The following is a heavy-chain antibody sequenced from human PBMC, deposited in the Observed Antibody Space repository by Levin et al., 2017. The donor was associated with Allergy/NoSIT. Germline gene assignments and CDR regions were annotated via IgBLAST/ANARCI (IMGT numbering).Heavy chain of an antibody. V-gene: IGHV3-9*01. CDR2: ISWNSGSI. CDR1: GFTFDDYA. Sequence: PGGSLRLSCAASGFTFDDYAMHWVRQAPGKGLEWVSGISWNSGSIGYADSVKGRFTISRDNAKNSLYLQMNSLRAEDTALYYCAKDMGGEMLQSSRTFDYWGQGTLVTVSS. D-gene: IGHD5-24*01. J-gene: IGHJ4*02. CDR3: AKDMGGEMLQSSRTFDY.